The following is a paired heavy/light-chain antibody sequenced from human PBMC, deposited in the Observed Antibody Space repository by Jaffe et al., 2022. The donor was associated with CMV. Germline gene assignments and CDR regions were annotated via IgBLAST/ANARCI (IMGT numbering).Light chain of an antibody. J-gene: IGLJ3*02. CDR3: QSYDTSNQE. CDR1: SGSIANNY. CDR2: EDN. V-gene: IGLV6-57*04. Sequence: NFMLTQPHSVSESPGKTVTISCTRGSGSIANNYVQWYQQRPGRAPTIVIYEDNQRPSGVSDRFSGSIDRSSNSASLTISGLKTEDEADYYCQSYDTSNQEFGGGTKLTVL.
Heavy chain of an antibody. CDR3: ATDSCSTTSCYPDS. Sequence: QVQLVESGGGVVQPGRSLRLSCAASGFRFRGFGMHWVRQAPGKGLEWVALIWNDGTNKFYADSVKGRFSISRDNSKNTVFLQMNSLGAEDTAVYYCATDSCSTTSCYPDSWGQGTLVTVSS. CDR2: IWNDGTNK. D-gene: IGHD2-2*01. V-gene: IGHV3-33*01. CDR1: GFRFRGFG. J-gene: IGHJ5*02.